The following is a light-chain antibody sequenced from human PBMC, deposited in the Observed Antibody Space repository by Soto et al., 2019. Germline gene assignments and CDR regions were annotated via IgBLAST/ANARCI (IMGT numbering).Light chain of an antibody. CDR3: QQSYSSLYT. Sequence: DIQMTPSPSSLSASVGDIVTITCRASQSIRSHLNWYQQKPGNAPKVLISAASRLQSGVPSRFIGGGSGTDFTRTISSLPPEDYETYYCQQSYSSLYTFGQGTKLEIK. V-gene: IGKV1-39*01. CDR2: AAS. CDR1: QSIRSH. J-gene: IGKJ2*01.